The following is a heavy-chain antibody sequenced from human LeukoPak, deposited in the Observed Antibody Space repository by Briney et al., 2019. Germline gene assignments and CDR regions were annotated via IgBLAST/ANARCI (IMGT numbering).Heavy chain of an antibody. CDR2: INWNGGST. V-gene: IGHV3-20*04. J-gene: IGHJ4*02. CDR3: ASSAGVGNYGDYAFDY. CDR1: GFTFDDYG. D-gene: IGHD4-17*01. Sequence: GGSLRLSCAASGFTFDDYGMSWVRQAPGKGLEWVSGINWNGGSTGYADSVKGRFTISRDNAKNSLYLQMNSLRAEDTALYYCASSAGVGNYGDYAFDYWGQGTLVTVSS.